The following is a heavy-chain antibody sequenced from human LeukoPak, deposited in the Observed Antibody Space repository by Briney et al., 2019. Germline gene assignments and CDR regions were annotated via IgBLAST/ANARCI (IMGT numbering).Heavy chain of an antibody. Sequence: GGSLRLSRAASGFTFSSYWMHWVRQAPGKGLVWVSRINSDGSSTSYADSVKGRFTISRDNAKNTLYLQMNSLRAEDTAVYYCARGQLRDDAFDIWGQGTMVTVSS. J-gene: IGHJ3*02. CDR2: INSDGSST. CDR1: GFTFSSYW. CDR3: ARGQLRDDAFDI. D-gene: IGHD1-26*01. V-gene: IGHV3-74*01.